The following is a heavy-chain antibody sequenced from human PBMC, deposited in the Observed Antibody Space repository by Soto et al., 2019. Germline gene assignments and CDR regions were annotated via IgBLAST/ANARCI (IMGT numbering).Heavy chain of an antibody. CDR2: IYTSWST. CDR1: GGSISSYY. J-gene: IGHJ6*02. CDR3: ARDSSSPQGYYYYYYGMDV. Sequence: XETLSLTCPVSGGSISSYYWSWIRQPAGKGLDWVWRIYTSWSTNYNHSLKSRVTMSVDTSKNQFSLKLSSVTAADTAVYYCARDSSSPQGYYYYYYGMDVWGQGTTVTVSS. V-gene: IGHV4-4*07. D-gene: IGHD6-6*01.